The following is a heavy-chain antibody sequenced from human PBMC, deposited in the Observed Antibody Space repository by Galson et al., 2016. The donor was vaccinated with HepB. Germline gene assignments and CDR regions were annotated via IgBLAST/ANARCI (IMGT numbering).Heavy chain of an antibody. Sequence: ETLSLTCTVSSGSTSNYYWNWIRQPPGRGLEWIGYIYYSETNYNPSLRSRATISVDPSKRQLPLKLTSVSAADTAVYYCARGIPTYYYDTSGHKTYAYDIWGQGTMVTVSS. CDR2: IYYSET. V-gene: IGHV4-59*01. CDR1: SGSTSNYY. CDR3: ARGIPTYYYDTSGHKTYAYDI. D-gene: IGHD3-22*01. J-gene: IGHJ3*02.